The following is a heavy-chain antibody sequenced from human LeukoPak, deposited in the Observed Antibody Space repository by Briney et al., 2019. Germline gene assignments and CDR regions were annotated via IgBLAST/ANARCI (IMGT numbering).Heavy chain of an antibody. CDR1: GGSISSSSYY. D-gene: IGHD6-13*01. CDR2: IYYSGST. Sequence: SETLSLTCTVSGGSISSSSYYWGWIRQPPGKGLEWIASIYYSGSTYYNPSLKSRVTISVDTSKNQFSLKLSSVTAADTAVYHCARRIAGNWFDPWGQGTLVTVSS. J-gene: IGHJ5*02. CDR3: ARRIAGNWFDP. V-gene: IGHV4-39*01.